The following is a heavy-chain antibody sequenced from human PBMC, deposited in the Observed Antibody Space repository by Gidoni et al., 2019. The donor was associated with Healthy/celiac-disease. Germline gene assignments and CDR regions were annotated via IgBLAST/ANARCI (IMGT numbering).Heavy chain of an antibody. D-gene: IGHD6-13*01. V-gene: IGHV3-30*18. CDR2: ISYDGSNK. Sequence: QVQLVASGAGVVQPGRSLRLSCAASRFPFSSYGMHWVRQAPGKGLEWVAVISYDGSNKYYADAVKGRFTISRDNSKNTLYLQMNSLRDEDTAVYYCAKVGYSSSWPFDYWGQGTLVTVSS. J-gene: IGHJ4*02. CDR1: RFPFSSYG. CDR3: AKVGYSSSWPFDY.